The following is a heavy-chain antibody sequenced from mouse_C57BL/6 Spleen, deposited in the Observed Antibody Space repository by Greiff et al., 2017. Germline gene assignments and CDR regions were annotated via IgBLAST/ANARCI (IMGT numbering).Heavy chain of an antibody. CDR2: ISSGGDYI. D-gene: IGHD1-1*01. V-gene: IGHV5-9-1*02. Sequence: EVQGVESGEGLVKPGGSLKLSCAASGFTFSSYAMSWVRQTPEKRLEWVAYISSGGDYIYYADTVKGRFTISRDNARNTLYLQMSSLKSEDTAMYYCTREGTTVVATDARDYWGQGTSVTVSS. J-gene: IGHJ4*01. CDR1: GFTFSSYA. CDR3: TREGTTVVATDARDY.